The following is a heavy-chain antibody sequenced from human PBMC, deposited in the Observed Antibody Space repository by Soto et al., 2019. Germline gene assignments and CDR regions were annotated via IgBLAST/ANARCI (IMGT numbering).Heavy chain of an antibody. CDR2: TYYKSKWYH. CDR3: ARGIYDTSVGTAFDI. J-gene: IGHJ3*02. D-gene: IGHD3-22*01. V-gene: IGHV6-1*01. CDR1: GDSVSSGTVV. Sequence: VQLQQSGPGLVKPSQTLSVTCAISGDSVSSGTVVWNWIRLSPSRGLEWLGRTYYKSKWYHGYVVFVQSRISINADTSKNQYTLQLNSVTPEDTAVYYCARGIYDTSVGTAFDIWGQGTKVTVSS.